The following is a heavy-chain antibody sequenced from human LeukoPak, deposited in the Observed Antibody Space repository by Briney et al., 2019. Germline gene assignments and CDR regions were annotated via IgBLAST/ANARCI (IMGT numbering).Heavy chain of an antibody. Sequence: ASVKVSCKASGYDFTSYYMHWLRQAPGQGLEWMAIISPSSGSTSFAQKFQSRLSMTRDTSTSTVYMELRSLRSEDTAVYHCARGSSTAVVILDPYYFDSWGQGTLVTVSS. CDR1: GYDFTSYY. V-gene: IGHV1-46*01. CDR3: ARGSSTAVVILDPYYFDS. CDR2: ISPSSGST. J-gene: IGHJ4*02. D-gene: IGHD3-22*01.